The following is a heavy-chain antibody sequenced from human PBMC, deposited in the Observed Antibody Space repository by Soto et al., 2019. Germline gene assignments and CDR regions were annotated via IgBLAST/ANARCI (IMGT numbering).Heavy chain of an antibody. CDR2: ISGSGDNT. CDR1: GFSFSTNS. D-gene: IGHD1-1*01. J-gene: IGHJ4*02. V-gene: IGHV3-23*01. CDR3: AKVTPYNWNDALRNYYFDY. Sequence: GGSLRLSCAASGFSFSTNSMNWVRQAPGKGLEWVSSISGSGDNTYYADSVKGRFTISRDNSKNTLFLQMNSLRAEDTAVYYCAKVTPYNWNDALRNYYFDYWGQGTLVTVSS.